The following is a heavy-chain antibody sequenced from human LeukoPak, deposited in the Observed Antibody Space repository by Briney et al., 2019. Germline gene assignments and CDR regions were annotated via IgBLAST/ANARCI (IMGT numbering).Heavy chain of an antibody. CDR2: VNHRGTA. V-gene: IGHV4-34*01. CDR1: GGSVSGYY. CDR3: ARYSNRDLNYYFMDV. D-gene: IGHD2-21*01. J-gene: IGHJ6*03. Sequence: SETLSLSCGVDGGSVSGYYWSWIRQSPGKGLEWIGEVNHRGTANYNPSLRRRATISVDTSKNQFSLRLTSVTAADTAVYFCARYSNRDLNYYFMDVWGNGTTVTISS.